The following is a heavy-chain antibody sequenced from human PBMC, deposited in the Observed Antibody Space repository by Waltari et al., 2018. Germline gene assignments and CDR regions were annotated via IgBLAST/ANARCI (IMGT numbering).Heavy chain of an antibody. CDR1: GYSISSGYY. V-gene: IGHV4-38-2*01. D-gene: IGHD3-10*01. Sequence: QVQLQESGPRLVTPSETLSLNCAVSGYSISSGYYWDWLRQPPGKGLEWMGTINHSGLTYYNTSLKSRVTISVDTAKNHCSLEMRSVAAADTAVYYCARGGGLLRGVSGYGYGMDVWGQGTTVTVSS. J-gene: IGHJ6*02. CDR2: INHSGLT. CDR3: ARGGGLLRGVSGYGYGMDV.